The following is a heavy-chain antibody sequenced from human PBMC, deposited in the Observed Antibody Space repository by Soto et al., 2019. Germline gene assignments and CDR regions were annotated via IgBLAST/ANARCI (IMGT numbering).Heavy chain of an antibody. V-gene: IGHV3-33*01. CDR1: GFTFSSYG. CDR3: ASDLGYCSGGSCPLLGIIDY. D-gene: IGHD2-15*01. Sequence: QVQLVESGGGVVQPGRSLRLSCAASGFTFSSYGMHWVRQAPGKGLEWVAVIWYDGSNKYYADSVKGRFTVSRDNSKNTLYLQMNSLRAEDTAVYYCASDLGYCSGGSCPLLGIIDYWGQVTLVTVSS. J-gene: IGHJ4*02. CDR2: IWYDGSNK.